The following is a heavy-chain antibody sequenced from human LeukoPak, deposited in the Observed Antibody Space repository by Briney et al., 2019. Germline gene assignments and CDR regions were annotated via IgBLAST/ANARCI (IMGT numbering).Heavy chain of an antibody. Sequence: SGGSLRLSCAASGFSFSSYWMSWVCQGPRKGLEWVANINPDGSNMLYVDSVKGRFTISRDNAKNSLYLQMNNLRAEDTAVYFCVSGFLQWLYWGQGTLVTVSS. CDR3: VSGFLQWLY. CDR1: GFSFSSYW. J-gene: IGHJ4*02. D-gene: IGHD3-3*01. V-gene: IGHV3-7*01. CDR2: INPDGSNM.